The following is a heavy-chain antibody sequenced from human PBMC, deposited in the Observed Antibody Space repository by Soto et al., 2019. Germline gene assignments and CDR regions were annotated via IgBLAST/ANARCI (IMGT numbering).Heavy chain of an antibody. V-gene: IGHV1-8*01. D-gene: IGHD2-15*01. CDR2: MNPDSGHA. Sequence: QVQLVQSGAEVKKPGASVKVSCKASGYTFTNSDINWVRQAPGQGLEWMGWMNPDSGHAAYAQKFQGRVTLTRSTSTSTVYMEMRSLGSEDTAVYYCARRLHCSGVICYYGLDNWGQGTLVTVYS. CDR3: ARRLHCSGVICYYGLDN. CDR1: GYTFTNSD. J-gene: IGHJ4*02.